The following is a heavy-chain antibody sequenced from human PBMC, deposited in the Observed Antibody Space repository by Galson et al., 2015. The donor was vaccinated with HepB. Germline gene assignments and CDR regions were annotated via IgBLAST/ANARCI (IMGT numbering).Heavy chain of an antibody. D-gene: IGHD4-17*01. CDR3: ASRQYGDYAGYFDY. J-gene: IGHJ4*02. CDR1: GFTFSSYW. CDR2: INSDGSNT. V-gene: IGHV3-74*01. Sequence: SLRLSCAASGFTFSSYWMHWVRQAPGKGLVWVSHINSDGSNTTYADSVKGRFTISRDNAKNTLYLQMNSLRAEDTAVYYCASRQYGDYAGYFDYWGQGTLVTASS.